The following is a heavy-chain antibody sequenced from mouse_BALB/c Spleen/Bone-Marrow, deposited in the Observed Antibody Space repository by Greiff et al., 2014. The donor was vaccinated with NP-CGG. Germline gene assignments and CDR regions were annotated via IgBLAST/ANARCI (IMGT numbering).Heavy chain of an antibody. Sequence: QVQLQQSGPGLVAPSQSLSITCTVSGFSLTSYGVHWVRQPPGKGLEWLGVMWADGSTNYNSALMSRLSISKDNSKSQVFLKMNSLQTDDTVMYYCSRITTATGAMDYWGQGTSVTVSS. V-gene: IGHV2-9*02. CDR2: MWADGST. J-gene: IGHJ4*01. D-gene: IGHD1-2*01. CDR1: GFSLTSYG. CDR3: SRITTATGAMDY.